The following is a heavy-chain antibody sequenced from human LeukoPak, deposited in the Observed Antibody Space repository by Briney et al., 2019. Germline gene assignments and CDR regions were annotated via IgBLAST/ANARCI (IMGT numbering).Heavy chain of an antibody. CDR2: IYPGASDI. CDR1: GYSFTSYW. Sequence: GESLKISCKGSGYSFTSYWVAWVRQMPGKGLEWMGIIYPGASDIRYSPSFQGQVTISADKSISTAYLQWSSLKASDTAMYYCARGDTSPYCPFHDWGQGTLVTVSS. CDR3: ARGDTSPYCPFHD. D-gene: IGHD3-22*01. V-gene: IGHV5-51*01. J-gene: IGHJ4*02.